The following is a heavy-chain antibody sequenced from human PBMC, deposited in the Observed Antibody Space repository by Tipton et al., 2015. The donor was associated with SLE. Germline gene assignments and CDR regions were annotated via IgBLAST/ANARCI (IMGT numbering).Heavy chain of an antibody. D-gene: IGHD6-19*01. CDR1: GYTFTGYY. V-gene: IGHV1-2*02. CDR2: SNPYSGVT. J-gene: IGHJ1*01. Sequence: QSGAEVKKPGASVKVSCKPAGYTFTGYYLHWVRQAPGQGLEWMGWSNPYSGVTNYAQKFQGRVTMTRDTSISTAYMELSRLRSDDTAVYYCASQPPPGYSSGSQAYLQQWGQGTLVTVSS. CDR3: ASQPPPGYSSGSQAYLQQ.